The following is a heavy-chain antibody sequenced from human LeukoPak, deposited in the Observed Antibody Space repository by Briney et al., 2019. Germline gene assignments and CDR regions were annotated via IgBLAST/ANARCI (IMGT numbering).Heavy chain of an antibody. Sequence: ASVKVSCKVSGYTLTELSMHWVRQAPGKGLEWMGGFDPEDGETIYAQKFQGRVTMTEDTSTDAAYMELSSLRSVDTAVYYCATDIDSSGYYLFDYWGQGTLVTVSS. CDR1: GYTLTELS. CDR2: FDPEDGET. V-gene: IGHV1-24*01. J-gene: IGHJ4*02. D-gene: IGHD3-22*01. CDR3: ATDIDSSGYYLFDY.